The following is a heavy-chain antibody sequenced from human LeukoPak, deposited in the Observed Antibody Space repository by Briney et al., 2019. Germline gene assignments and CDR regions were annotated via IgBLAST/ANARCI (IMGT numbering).Heavy chain of an antibody. Sequence: GGSLRLSCAASGFTFNSYAMSWVRQAPGKGLEWVSAISGSGGSTYYADSVKGRFTISRDNSKNTLYLQMNSLRAEDTAVYCCAKTVVVITFRFDSWGQGSLVAVSS. CDR1: GFTFNSYA. V-gene: IGHV3-23*01. CDR3: AKTVVVITFRFDS. CDR2: ISGSGGST. J-gene: IGHJ4*02. D-gene: IGHD2-21*01.